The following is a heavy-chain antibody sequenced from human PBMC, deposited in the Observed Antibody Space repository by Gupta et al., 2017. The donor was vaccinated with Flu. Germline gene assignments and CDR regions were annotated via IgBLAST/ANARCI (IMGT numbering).Heavy chain of an antibody. CDR2: IAKEGSHK. Sequence: QMQLVESGGGVVQFGKSRILSWAASGFTVRTYGLHWVRQATGKGLEWLADIAKEGSHKEYADSVRGRFTISRDNSKNTLSLEMDSLRVEDTAVYYCAKDGPWTASCPYYCYYMDVWGKGTTVTVSS. D-gene: IGHD2-2*01. CDR3: AKDGPWTASCPYYCYYMDV. V-gene: IGHV3-30*18. J-gene: IGHJ6*03. CDR1: GFTVRTYG.